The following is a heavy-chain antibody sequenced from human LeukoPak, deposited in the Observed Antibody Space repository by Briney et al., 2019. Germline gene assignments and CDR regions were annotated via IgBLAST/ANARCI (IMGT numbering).Heavy chain of an antibody. D-gene: IGHD1-26*01. CDR2: IKQDDSEK. CDR1: GFTLSTYW. CDR3: GRGGAVASY. J-gene: IGHJ4*02. V-gene: IGHV3-7*01. Sequence: PGGSLRLSCTVSGFTLSTYWMSWFRQAPKKGLEWVANIKQDDSEKYYVDSVKGRFTISRDNAKNSVYLQMNSLRVEDTAVYYCGRGGAVASYWGQGTLVTVSS.